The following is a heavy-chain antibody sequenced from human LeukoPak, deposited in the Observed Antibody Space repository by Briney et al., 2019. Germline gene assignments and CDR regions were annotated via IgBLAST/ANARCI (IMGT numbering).Heavy chain of an antibody. CDR3: ARVLLSNYDFWSGYSNWFDP. Sequence: SEPLSLTCPVSGGSISSYYWSWIRQPPGKGLEWIGYIYYSGSTNYNPSLKSRVTISVDTSKNQFSLKLSSVTAADTAVYYCARVLLSNYDFWSGYSNWFDPWGQGTLVTVSS. J-gene: IGHJ5*02. V-gene: IGHV4-59*01. CDR1: GGSISSYY. CDR2: IYYSGST. D-gene: IGHD3-3*01.